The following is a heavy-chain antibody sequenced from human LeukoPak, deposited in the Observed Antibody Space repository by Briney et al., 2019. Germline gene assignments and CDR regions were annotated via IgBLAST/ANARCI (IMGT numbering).Heavy chain of an antibody. Sequence: GGSLRLSCAASGFTFSSYGMHWVRQDPGKGLEWVAVIWYDGSNKYYADSVKGRFTISRDNSKNTLYLQMNSLRAEDTAVYYCARAKGGAFDYWGQGTLVTVSS. J-gene: IGHJ4*02. CDR2: IWYDGSNK. V-gene: IGHV3-33*01. CDR1: GFTFSSYG. CDR3: ARAKGGAFDY. D-gene: IGHD3-16*01.